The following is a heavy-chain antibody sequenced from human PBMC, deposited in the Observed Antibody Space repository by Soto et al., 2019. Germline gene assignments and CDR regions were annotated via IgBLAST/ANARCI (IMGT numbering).Heavy chain of an antibody. J-gene: IGHJ4*01. V-gene: IGHV1-69*02. CDR3: AARYCSATTCFNPGAY. D-gene: IGHD2-2*01. CDR2: IIPILAVT. Sequence: SVKVSCKVSGDTFNTYTISWVRQAPGQGLEWMGRIIPILAVTTYSRKIQGRLSITADESTSTAYMEVSSLRSEDTAIYYCAARYCSATTCFNPGAYWG. CDR1: GDTFNTYT.